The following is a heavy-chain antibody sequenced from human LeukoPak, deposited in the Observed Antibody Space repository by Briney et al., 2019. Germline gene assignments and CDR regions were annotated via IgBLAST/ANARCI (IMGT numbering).Heavy chain of an antibody. CDR3: ARGSYYFDY. V-gene: IGHV3-30-3*01. D-gene: IGHD1-26*01. CDR1: GFTFVNYG. J-gene: IGHJ4*02. Sequence: PGGSLRLSCAASGFTFVNYGFHWVRQAPVKALEWVAFISYNGNQKYGDSVKGRFTISRDNSKNTMYLQMNSLRAEDTAVYYCARGSYYFDYWGQGTLVTVSS. CDR2: ISYNGNQ.